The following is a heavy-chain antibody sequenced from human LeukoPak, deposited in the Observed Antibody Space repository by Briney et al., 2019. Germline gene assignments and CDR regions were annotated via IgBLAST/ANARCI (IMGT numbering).Heavy chain of an antibody. J-gene: IGHJ4*02. CDR2: LYTSGST. V-gene: IGHV4-61*02. D-gene: IGHD3-3*01. Sequence: PSETLSLTCTVSGGSISSGSYYWSWIRQPAGKGLEWIGRLYTSGSTNYNPSLKSRVTISVDTSKNQFSLKLSSVTAADTAVYYCARELGSYDFWSGYFYDYWGQGTLVTVSS. CDR1: GGSISSGSYY. CDR3: ARELGSYDFWSGYFYDY.